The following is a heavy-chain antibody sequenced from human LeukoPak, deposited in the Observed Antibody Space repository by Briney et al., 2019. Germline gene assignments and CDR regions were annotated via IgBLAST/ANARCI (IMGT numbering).Heavy chain of an antibody. CDR2: ISYDGSNK. CDR1: GFTFSSYA. J-gene: IGHJ4*02. D-gene: IGHD3-22*01. CDR3: ARDGADSSGYY. V-gene: IGHV3-30-3*01. Sequence: GGSLRLSCAASGFTFSSYAMSWVRQAPGKGLEWVAVISYDGSNKYYADSVKGRFTISRDNSKNTLYLQMNSLRAEDTAVYYCARDGADSSGYYWGQGTLVTVSS.